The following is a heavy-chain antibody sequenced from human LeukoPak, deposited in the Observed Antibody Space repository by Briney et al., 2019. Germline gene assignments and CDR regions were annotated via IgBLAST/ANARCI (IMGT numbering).Heavy chain of an antibody. V-gene: IGHV1-18*01. CDR2: ISAYNGNT. D-gene: IGHD5-18*01. Sequence: GASVKVSCKASGYTFTSYGISWVRQAPGQGLEWMGWISAYNGNTNYAQKLQGRVTMTTDTSTSTAYMELRSLRSDDTAVYYCARVVVTAMVHKVADYWGQGTLVTVSS. J-gene: IGHJ4*02. CDR1: GYTFTSYG. CDR3: ARVVVTAMVHKVADY.